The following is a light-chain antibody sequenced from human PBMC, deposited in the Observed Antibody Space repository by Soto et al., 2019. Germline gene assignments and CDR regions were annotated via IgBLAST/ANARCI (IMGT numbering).Light chain of an antibody. CDR2: DAS. V-gene: IGKV3-11*01. CDR1: QRVSSY. J-gene: IGKJ2*01. Sequence: EIVLTQSPATLSLSPGERATLSCRASQRVSSYLAWYQQKPGQAPRLLIYDASNRATGIPARFSGSGSGTDFTRTISSLEPEDFAVYYCQQRSNWKYTFGQGNKLEIK. CDR3: QQRSNWKYT.